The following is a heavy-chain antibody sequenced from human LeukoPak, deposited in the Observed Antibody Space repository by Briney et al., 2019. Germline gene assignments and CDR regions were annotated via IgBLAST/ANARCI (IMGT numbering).Heavy chain of an antibody. CDR1: GGSFSGYY. D-gene: IGHD5-18*01. CDR2: INHSGST. V-gene: IGHV4-34*01. Sequence: PSETLSLTCAVYGGSFSGYYWSWIRQPPGKGLEWIGEINHSGSTNYNPSLKSRVTISVDTSKNQFSLKLSSVTAADTAVYYCARAGGYSYGYLDYWGQGTLVIVSS. CDR3: ARAGGYSYGYLDY. J-gene: IGHJ4*02.